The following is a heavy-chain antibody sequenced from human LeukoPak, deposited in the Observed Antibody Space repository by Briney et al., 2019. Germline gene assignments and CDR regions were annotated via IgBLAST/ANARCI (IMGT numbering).Heavy chain of an antibody. J-gene: IGHJ4*02. CDR1: GGSISSYY. V-gene: IGHV4-59*01. CDR2: IYYSGST. D-gene: IGHD4-11*01. Sequence: PSETLSLTCTVSGGSISSYYWSWLRQPPGKGLEWIGYIYYSGSTNYNPSLKSRVTISVDTSKNQFSLKLSSVTAADTAVYYCARALWDIWGYSSPYYFDYWGQGTLVTVSS. CDR3: ARALWDIWGYSSPYYFDY.